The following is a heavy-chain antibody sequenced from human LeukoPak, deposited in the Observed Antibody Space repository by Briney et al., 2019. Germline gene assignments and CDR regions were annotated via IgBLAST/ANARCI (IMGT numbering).Heavy chain of an antibody. CDR1: GGSFSGYY. CDR3: ARGDSSGWYPFDL. D-gene: IGHD6-19*01. CDR2: INHSGST. J-gene: IGHJ2*01. V-gene: IGHV4-34*01. Sequence: SETLSLTCAVYGGSFSGYYWSWIRQPPGKGLEWIGEINHSGSTNYNPCLKSRVTISVDTSKNQFSLKLSSVTAADTAVYYCARGDSSGWYPFDLWGRGTLVTVSS.